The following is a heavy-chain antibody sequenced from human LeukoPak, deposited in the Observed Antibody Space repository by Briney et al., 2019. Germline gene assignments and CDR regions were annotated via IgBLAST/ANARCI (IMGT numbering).Heavy chain of an antibody. CDR3: VVGGSPGY. J-gene: IGHJ4*02. CDR2: ISTDGYTT. CDR1: GLAFSAYK. D-gene: IGHD2-15*01. Sequence: GSLRLSCAASGLAFSAYKMHCVRQAPRKGLVWVSRISTDGYTTDYADFVQGRFTASRDNTKNTWSLEMNSLRAEDTAVYYCVVGGSPGYWGQGTLVTVSS. V-gene: IGHV3-74*01.